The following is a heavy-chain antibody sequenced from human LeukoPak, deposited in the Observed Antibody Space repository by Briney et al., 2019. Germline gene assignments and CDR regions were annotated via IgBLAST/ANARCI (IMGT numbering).Heavy chain of an antibody. CDR1: GFSFSTYG. D-gene: IGHD6-13*01. Sequence: GGSLRLSCAASGFSFSTYGMHWVRQAPGKGLEWVAVISRDGSNKYYAETAKGRFTISRDNSKNTLYLQMNSLRAEDTAVYYCAKDLAPQSSSWPSDYWGQGTLVAVSS. CDR3: AKDLAPQSSSWPSDY. J-gene: IGHJ4*02. V-gene: IGHV3-30*18. CDR2: ISRDGSNK.